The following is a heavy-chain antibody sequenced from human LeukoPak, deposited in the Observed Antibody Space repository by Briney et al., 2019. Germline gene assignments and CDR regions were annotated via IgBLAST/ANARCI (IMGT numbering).Heavy chain of an antibody. CDR3: ARARIAAAGQGIDY. Sequence: SVKVSCKASGGTISSYAISWLRQAPGQGLEWMGRIIPIFGTANYAQKFQGRVTITADKSTSTAYMELSSLRSEDTAVYYCARARIAAAGQGIDYWGQGTLVTVSS. CDR1: GGTISSYA. V-gene: IGHV1-69*06. D-gene: IGHD6-13*01. J-gene: IGHJ4*02. CDR2: IIPIFGTA.